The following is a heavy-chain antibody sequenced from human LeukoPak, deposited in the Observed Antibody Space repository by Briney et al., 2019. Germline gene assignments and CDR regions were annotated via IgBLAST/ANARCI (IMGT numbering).Heavy chain of an antibody. Sequence: PGGSVRLSCAASGFTFSTYGMLRVRQAPGKGLEWVSVIYSGGSTYYADSVKGRFTISRDNSKNTLYLQMNSLRAEDTAVYYCARDLPKAAGDEAYWGQGTLVTVSS. D-gene: IGHD6-13*01. CDR1: GFTFSTYG. CDR3: ARDLPKAAGDEAY. J-gene: IGHJ4*02. CDR2: IYSGGST. V-gene: IGHV3-66*01.